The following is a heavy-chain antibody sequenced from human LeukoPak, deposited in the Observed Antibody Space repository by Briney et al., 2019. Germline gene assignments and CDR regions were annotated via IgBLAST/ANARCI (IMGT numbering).Heavy chain of an antibody. Sequence: SGGSLRLSCAASGFTFSSYSMNWVRQAPGKGLEWVSYISSTSSTIYYADSVKGRFTISRDNAKNSLYLQMDSLRAEDTAVYYCARESGGSYFDYWGQGTLVTVSS. D-gene: IGHD1-26*01. V-gene: IGHV3-48*04. CDR2: ISSTSSTI. CDR3: ARESGGSYFDY. CDR1: GFTFSSYS. J-gene: IGHJ4*02.